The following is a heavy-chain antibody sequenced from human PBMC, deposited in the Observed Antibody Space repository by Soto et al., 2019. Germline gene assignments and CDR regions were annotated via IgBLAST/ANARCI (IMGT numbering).Heavy chain of an antibody. CDR1: GFTFSSYA. D-gene: IGHD3-9*01. Sequence: RGSLRLSCAASGFTFSSYAMSWVRQAPGKGLEWVSAISGSGGSTYYADSVKGRFTISRDNSKNTLYLQMNSLRAEDTAVYYCAEANVLRYFDWAVDYWGQGTLVTVSS. CDR3: AEANVLRYFDWAVDY. V-gene: IGHV3-23*01. CDR2: ISGSGGST. J-gene: IGHJ4*02.